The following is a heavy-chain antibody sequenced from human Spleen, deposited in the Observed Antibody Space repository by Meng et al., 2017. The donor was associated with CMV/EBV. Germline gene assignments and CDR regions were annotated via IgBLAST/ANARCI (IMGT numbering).Heavy chain of an antibody. CDR1: GFTFSSYW. D-gene: IGHD3-22*01. CDR3: AKEGDRSASYPHFDY. CDR2: INSDGSST. Sequence: GESLKISCAASGFTFSSYWMHWVRQAPGKGLVWVSRINSDGSSTSYADSVKGRFTISRDNSKNTLYLQMNSLRAEDTAVYYCAKEGDRSASYPHFDYWGQGTLVTVSS. J-gene: IGHJ4*02. V-gene: IGHV3-74*01.